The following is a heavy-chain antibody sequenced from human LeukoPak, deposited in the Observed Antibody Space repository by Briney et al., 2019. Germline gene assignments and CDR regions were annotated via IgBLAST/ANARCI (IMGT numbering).Heavy chain of an antibody. J-gene: IGHJ1*01. CDR1: GFTFSSYG. D-gene: IGHD3-22*01. V-gene: IGHV3-30*18. Sequence: PGGSLRLSCAASGFTFSSYGMHWVRRAPGKGLEWVAVISYDGSNKYYADSVKGRFTISRDNSKNTLYLQMNSLRAEDTAVYYCAKDGQNYYDSRFQHWGQGTLVTVSS. CDR3: AKDGQNYYDSRFQH. CDR2: ISYDGSNK.